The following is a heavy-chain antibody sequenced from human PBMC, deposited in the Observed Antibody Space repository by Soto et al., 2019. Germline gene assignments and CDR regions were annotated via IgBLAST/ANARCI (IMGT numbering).Heavy chain of an antibody. Sequence: QVQLVESGGGVVQPGRSLRLYCEASGFTFRDYAMHWVRQAPGKGLEWVAAIPSDGSAQHYADSVKGRFSISRDNSKNTLSLQMNSLRPEAAALYYCARAVAGQVRSAWTWLDYWGQGTLVTVSS. CDR1: GFTFRDYA. CDR3: ARAVAGQVRSAWTWLDY. J-gene: IGHJ4*02. CDR2: IPSDGSAQ. D-gene: IGHD1-1*01. V-gene: IGHV3-30-3*01.